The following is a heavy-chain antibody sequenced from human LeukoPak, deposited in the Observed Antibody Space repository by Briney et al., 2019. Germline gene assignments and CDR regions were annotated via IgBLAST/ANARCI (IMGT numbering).Heavy chain of an antibody. CDR3: VRGLLEWLRLETYYFDY. J-gene: IGHJ4*02. CDR2: IKQDGSEK. Sequence: GGSLRLSCAASGFTLSSYWMSWVRQAPGKGLEWVANIKQDGSEKYYVDSVKGRFTISRDNGKNSLYLQMNSLRADDTATYYCVRGLLEWLRLETYYFDYWGQGTLVTVSS. CDR1: GFTLSSYW. D-gene: IGHD3-3*01. V-gene: IGHV3-7*01.